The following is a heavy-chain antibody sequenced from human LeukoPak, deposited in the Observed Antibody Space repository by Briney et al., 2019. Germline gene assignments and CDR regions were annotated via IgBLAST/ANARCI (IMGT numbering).Heavy chain of an antibody. V-gene: IGHV4-4*08. Sequence: PSETLSLTCTVSGGSISSYYWSWIRQPPGKGLEWIGRIYTSGSTNYNPSLKSRVTISVDTSKNQFSLKLSSVTAADTAVYYCARGYSSSSKGDFDYWGQGTLVTVSS. CDR2: IYTSGST. CDR3: ARGYSSSSKGDFDY. D-gene: IGHD6-6*01. CDR1: GGSISSYY. J-gene: IGHJ4*02.